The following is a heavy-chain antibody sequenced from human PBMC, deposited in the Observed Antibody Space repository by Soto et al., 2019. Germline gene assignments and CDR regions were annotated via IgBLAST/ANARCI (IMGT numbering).Heavy chain of an antibody. CDR3: ARDGYYYDSSGYYYLDYYGMDV. J-gene: IGHJ6*02. V-gene: IGHV1-18*01. D-gene: IGHD3-22*01. Sequence: QVQLVQSGAEVKKPGASVKVSCKASGYTFTSYGISWVRQAPGQGLEWMGWISAYNGNTNYAQKLQGRDTMTTDTSTSTAYMELRSLRSDDTAVYYCARDGYYYDSSGYYYLDYYGMDVWGQGTTVTVSS. CDR1: GYTFTSYG. CDR2: ISAYNGNT.